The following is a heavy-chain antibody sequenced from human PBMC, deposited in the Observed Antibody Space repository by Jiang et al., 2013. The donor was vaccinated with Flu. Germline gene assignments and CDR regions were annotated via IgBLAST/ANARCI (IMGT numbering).Heavy chain of an antibody. V-gene: IGHV1-46*01. CDR1: GYTFISYY. J-gene: IGHJ4*01. Sequence: SGAEVKKPGASMKISCKASGYTFISYYMHWVRQAPGQGLEWMGIINPSGIGTIYAQKFQGRVTMTTDTSTSTVYMELSSLTSEDTALYYCARVVTSAGPDYWGQGTLVTVSS. D-gene: IGHD6-13*01. CDR3: ARVVTSAGPDY. CDR2: INPSGIGT.